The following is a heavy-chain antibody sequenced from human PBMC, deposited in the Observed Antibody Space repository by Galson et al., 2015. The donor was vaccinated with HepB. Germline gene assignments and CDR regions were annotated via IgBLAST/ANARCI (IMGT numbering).Heavy chain of an antibody. CDR3: ARHGDGGNDLHWYFDL. D-gene: IGHD4-23*01. V-gene: IGHV3-53*04. CDR2: IYSGGDT. Sequence: LRLSCAASGFTVSRNHMSWVRQAPGKGLEWVSGIYSGGDTHYADSVKGRFTISRHNSKNTLYLQLNSLRTQDTAVYYCARHGDGGNDLHWYFDLWGCGSLVTVSS. CDR1: GFTVSRNH. J-gene: IGHJ2*01.